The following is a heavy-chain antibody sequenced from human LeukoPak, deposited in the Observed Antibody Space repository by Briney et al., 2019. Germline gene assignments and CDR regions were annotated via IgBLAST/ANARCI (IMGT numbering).Heavy chain of an antibody. D-gene: IGHD3-10*02. CDR3: VELGITMIGGV. J-gene: IGHJ6*04. CDR2: ISGSGGST. CDR1: GFTFMNYA. Sequence: GGSLRLSCATSGFTFMNYAMSWVRQAPGKGLEWVSGISGSGGSTYYADSLKGRFTISTDNAKNSLYLQMNSLRAEDTAVYYCVELGITMIGGVWGKGTTVTISS. V-gene: IGHV3-23*01.